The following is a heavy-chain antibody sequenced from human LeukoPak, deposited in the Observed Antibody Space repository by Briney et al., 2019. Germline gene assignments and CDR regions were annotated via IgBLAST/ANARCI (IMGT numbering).Heavy chain of an antibody. D-gene: IGHD2-8*01. CDR1: GGSISSYY. Sequence: SETLSLTCTVSGGSISSYYWSWIRQPPGKGLEWIGYIYTSGSTNYNPSLKSRVTISVDTSKNQFSLKLSSVTAADTAVYYCARVYDSDYYYMDVWAKGPRSPSP. V-gene: IGHV4-4*09. CDR2: IYTSGST. CDR3: ARVYDSDYYYMDV. J-gene: IGHJ6*03.